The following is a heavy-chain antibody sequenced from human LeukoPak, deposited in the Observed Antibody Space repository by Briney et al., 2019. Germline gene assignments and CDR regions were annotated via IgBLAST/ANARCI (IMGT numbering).Heavy chain of an antibody. CDR2: IKQDGSEK. J-gene: IGHJ4*02. CDR1: GFTYSSYW. V-gene: IGHV3-7*01. Sequence: GGSLRLSCVDSGFTYSSYWMSWVRQAPGKELEWVANIKQDGSEKYYVDSVKGRFTISRDNAKNPLYLQMNSLRAEDTAVYYCARDYWSEIVLEPAFDYWGQGTLVTVSS. D-gene: IGHD2-2*01. CDR3: ARDYWSEIVLEPAFDY.